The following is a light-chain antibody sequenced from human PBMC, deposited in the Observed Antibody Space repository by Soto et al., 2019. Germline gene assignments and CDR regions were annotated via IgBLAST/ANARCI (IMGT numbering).Light chain of an antibody. CDR1: SSDVGGYNY. CDR2: DVS. CDR3: SSYTSSSTYV. J-gene: IGLJ1*01. Sequence: QSALTQPASVSGSPGQSITISCTGTSSDVGGYNYVSWYQQHPGKAPKLMIYDVSSRPSGVSDRFSGFKSGNTASLTISGLQAEDEADYYCSSYTSSSTYVFGTGTKVTVL. V-gene: IGLV2-14*01.